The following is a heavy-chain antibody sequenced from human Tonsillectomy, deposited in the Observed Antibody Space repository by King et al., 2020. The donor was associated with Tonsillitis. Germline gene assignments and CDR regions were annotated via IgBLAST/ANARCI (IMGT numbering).Heavy chain of an antibody. V-gene: IGHV3-23*04. D-gene: IGHD4-17*01. CDR3: AKYGTHPSFDP. CDR1: GFTFTNYA. CDR2: ITTSGDST. Sequence: VQLVESGGGLVQPGGSLRLSCAASGFTFTNYAMSWVRQAPGMGLEWVSAITTSGDSTYYADSVKGRFTISRDNSRNTLYLQMSSLRAEDTAVYYCAKYGTHPSFDPWGQGTLVTVPS. J-gene: IGHJ5*02.